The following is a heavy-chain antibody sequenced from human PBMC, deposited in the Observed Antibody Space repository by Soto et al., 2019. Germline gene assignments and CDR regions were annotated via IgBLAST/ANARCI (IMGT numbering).Heavy chain of an antibody. Sequence: PGGSLRLSCAASGFPFSSYGMHWVRQSPGKGLEWVAFISYDGSNKYYADSVKGRFTISRDNSKNTLYLQMNSLRAEDTAVYYCEKDSPYYYDSSGQGPFDYWGQGTLVTVSS. D-gene: IGHD3-22*01. CDR2: ISYDGSNK. CDR3: EKDSPYYYDSSGQGPFDY. CDR1: GFPFSSYG. V-gene: IGHV3-30*18. J-gene: IGHJ4*02.